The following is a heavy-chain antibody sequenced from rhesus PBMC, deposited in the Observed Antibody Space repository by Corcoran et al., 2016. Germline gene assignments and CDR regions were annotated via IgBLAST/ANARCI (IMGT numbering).Heavy chain of an antibody. Sequence: QLQLQESGPGLVKPLETLSLTCAVSGGSISSNYWSWIRQAPGKGLEGIGYIYGSGRSTNYHPSLKIRVPLSVDTSKNQLSLKLSSVTAADTAVYYCARQGSYLDYWGQGVLVTVSS. J-gene: IGHJ4*01. V-gene: IGHV4S11*01. CDR2: IYGSGRST. D-gene: IGHD1-44*02. CDR1: GGSISSNY. CDR3: ARQGSYLDY.